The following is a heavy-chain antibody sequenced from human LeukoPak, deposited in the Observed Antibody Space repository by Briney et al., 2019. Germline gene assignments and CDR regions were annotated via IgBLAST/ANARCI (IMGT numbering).Heavy chain of an antibody. CDR3: ARGQGTAYPGGPFDY. CDR1: GGTFSSYA. CDR2: IIPIFGTA. Sequence: ASVKVSCKASGGTFSSYAISWVRQAPGQGLEWMGGIIPIFGTADYAQKFQGRVTITADESTSTAYMELSSLRSEDTAVYYCARGQGTAYPGGPFDYWGQGTLVTVSS. J-gene: IGHJ4*02. D-gene: IGHD5-18*01. V-gene: IGHV1-69*13.